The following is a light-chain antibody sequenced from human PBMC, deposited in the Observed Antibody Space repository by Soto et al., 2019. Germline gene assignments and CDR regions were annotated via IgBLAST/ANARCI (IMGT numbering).Light chain of an antibody. V-gene: IGLV1-40*01. Sequence: QSVLTQPPSVSGAPGQRVTISCTGSSSNIGAGYGVHWYQQLPGTAPKLLIYGNSNRPSGVPDRFSGSKSGTSASLAITGLQADDEADYYCHSYYSSLTYVFGTGTKLTVL. J-gene: IGLJ1*01. CDR1: SSNIGAGYG. CDR3: HSYYSSLTYV. CDR2: GNS.